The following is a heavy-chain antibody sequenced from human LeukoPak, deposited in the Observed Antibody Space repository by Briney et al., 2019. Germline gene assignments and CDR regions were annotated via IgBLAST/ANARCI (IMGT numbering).Heavy chain of an antibody. D-gene: IGHD5-24*01. J-gene: IGHJ4*02. CDR1: GGSISSYY. CDR3: AKERLRRWLHRSYLDY. Sequence: SETLSLTCTVSGGSISSYYWSWIRQPAGKGLEWIGRIYTSGSTNYNPSLKSRVTMSVDTSKNQFSLKLGSVTAADTAVYYCAKERLRRWLHRSYLDYWGQGTLVTVSS. CDR2: IYTSGST. V-gene: IGHV4-4*07.